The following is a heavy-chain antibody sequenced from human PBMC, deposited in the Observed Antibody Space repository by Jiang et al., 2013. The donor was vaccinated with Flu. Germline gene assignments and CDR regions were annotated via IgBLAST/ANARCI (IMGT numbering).Heavy chain of an antibody. J-gene: IGHJ6*02. D-gene: IGHD1-7*01. V-gene: IGHV7-4-1*02. Sequence: SGSELKKPGASVKVSCKASGYTFTSYAMNWVRQAPGQGLEWMGWINTNTGNPTYAQGFTGRFVFSLDTSVSTAYLQISSLKAEDTAVYYCARGRITGTTDTPWVYYYYGMDVWGQGTTVTVSS. CDR1: GYTFTSYA. CDR3: ARGRITGTTDTPWVYYYYGMDV. CDR2: INTNTGNP.